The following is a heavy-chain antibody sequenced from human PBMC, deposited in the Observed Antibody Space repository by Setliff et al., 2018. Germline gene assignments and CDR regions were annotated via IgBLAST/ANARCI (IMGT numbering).Heavy chain of an antibody. D-gene: IGHD3-22*01. CDR3: ARAHRYFSDTSGYFYDQGRSAFDV. CDR2: IKSDGSHT. J-gene: IGHJ3*01. CDR1: GFTFRNYY. V-gene: IGHV3-74*01. Sequence: PGGSLRLSCAASGFTFRNYYMHWVRQVPGKGLMWVSYIKSDGSHTAYADSVKGRFTISRDNAKNTLYLQMNSLGAEDTALYYCARAHRYFSDTSGYFYDQGRSAFDVWGQGTMVTVSS.